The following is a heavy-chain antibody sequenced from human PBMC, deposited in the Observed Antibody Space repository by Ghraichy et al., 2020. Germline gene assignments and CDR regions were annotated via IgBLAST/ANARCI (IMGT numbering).Heavy chain of an antibody. CDR2: TYYRSKWYN. Sequence: SQTLSLTCAISGDSVSSNSAAWNWIRQSPSRGLEWLGRTYYRSKWYNDYAVSVKSRITINPDTSKNQFSLQLNSVTPEDTAVYYCARYPIVGATTPYDAFDIWGQGTMVTVSS. V-gene: IGHV6-1*01. CDR3: ARYPIVGATTPYDAFDI. J-gene: IGHJ3*02. D-gene: IGHD1-26*01. CDR1: GDSVSSNSAA.